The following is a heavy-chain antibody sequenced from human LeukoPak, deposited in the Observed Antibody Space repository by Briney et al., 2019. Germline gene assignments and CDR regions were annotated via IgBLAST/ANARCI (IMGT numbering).Heavy chain of an antibody. CDR3: ARTSSGGSCYLDY. V-gene: IGHV3-48*03. J-gene: IGHJ4*02. CDR2: ISSSGSTI. Sequence: GGSLRLSCAASGFTFSSYEMNWVRQAPGKGLEWVSYISSSGSTIYYADPVKGRFTISRDNAKNSLYLQMNSLRAEDTAVYYCARTSSGGSCYLDYWGQGTLVTVSS. CDR1: GFTFSSYE. D-gene: IGHD2-15*01.